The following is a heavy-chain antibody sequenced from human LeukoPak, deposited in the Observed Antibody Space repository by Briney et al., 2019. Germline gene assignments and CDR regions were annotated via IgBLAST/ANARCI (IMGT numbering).Heavy chain of an antibody. J-gene: IGHJ4*02. CDR2: ISAYYGNT. D-gene: IGHD5-18*01. Sequence: ASVTVSCKASGYTFTTYAISWVRQAPGQGLEWMGWISAYYGNTTYAQKFQGRVTMTTDTSTSTAYMELRSLRSDDTAVYYCARDPNAMVTSLFDYWGQGTLVTVSS. V-gene: IGHV1-18*01. CDR3: ARDPNAMVTSLFDY. CDR1: GYTFTTYA.